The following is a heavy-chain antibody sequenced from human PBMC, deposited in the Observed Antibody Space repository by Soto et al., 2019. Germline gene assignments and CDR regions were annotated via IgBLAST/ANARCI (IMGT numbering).Heavy chain of an antibody. V-gene: IGHV3-30-3*01. CDR3: ASDQGYDNGNDKNY. CDR1: GFIFTSHA. Sequence: QVQLVESGGGVVQPGRSLRLSCAASGFIFTSHAVHWVRQAPGKGLEWVATIAHDGSNIYYAESVKGRFTISRDNSKYTLYLQMNSLIGEDTAVYYCASDQGYDNGNDKNYWGKGILVTVSS. D-gene: IGHD1-1*01. J-gene: IGHJ4*02. CDR2: IAHDGSNI.